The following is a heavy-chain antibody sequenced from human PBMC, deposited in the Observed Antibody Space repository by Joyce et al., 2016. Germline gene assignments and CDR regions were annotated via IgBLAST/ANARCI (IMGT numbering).Heavy chain of an antibody. CDR2: INPSGGST. J-gene: IGHJ6*02. D-gene: IGHD5-18*01. V-gene: IGHV1-46*01. CDR1: GYTFTNYY. Sequence: QVQLVQSGAEVKKPGASVKVSCKASGYTFTNYYMHWVRQAPGQGLEWMGIINPSGGSTNAAQKCQGRVTMNRDTSTSTVYMELSSLRSEDTAVYYCARDTAMATGYYYYGMDVWGQGTTVTVSS. CDR3: ARDTAMATGYYYYGMDV.